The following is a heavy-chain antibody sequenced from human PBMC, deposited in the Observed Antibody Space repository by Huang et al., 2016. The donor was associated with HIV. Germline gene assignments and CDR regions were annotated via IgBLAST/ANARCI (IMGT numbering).Heavy chain of an antibody. Sequence: QAQLVESGGGLVKPGGSLRLSCAASGFTFRDYYMSWIRQAPGKGLGGLAYISSMGDAVDYADSGKGRFTISRDNANQSLYIQLSSLRPEDTAMFYCAKGGGAYCGADCYELDSWGQGILVIVSS. J-gene: IGHJ4*02. V-gene: IGHV3-11*01. CDR3: AKGGGAYCGADCYELDS. D-gene: IGHD2-21*02. CDR2: ISSMGDAV. CDR1: GFTFRDYY.